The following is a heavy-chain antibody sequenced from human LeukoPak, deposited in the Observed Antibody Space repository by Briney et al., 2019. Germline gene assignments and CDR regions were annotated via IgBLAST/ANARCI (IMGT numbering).Heavy chain of an antibody. CDR3: ATGLEGSSGVSYMDV. J-gene: IGHJ6*03. V-gene: IGHV1-46*01. CDR1: GYTFSNYY. Sequence: ASVKVSCKASGYTFSNYYIHWVRQAPGQGLEWMGIIGGSTNYAQKLQGRVTMTTDTSTSTAYMELRSLRSEDTAVYYCATGLEGSSGVSYMDVWGKGTTVTVSS. CDR2: IGGST. D-gene: IGHD6-6*01.